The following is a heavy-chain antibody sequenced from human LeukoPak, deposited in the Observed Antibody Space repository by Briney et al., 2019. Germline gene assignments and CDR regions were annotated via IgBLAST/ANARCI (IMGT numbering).Heavy chain of an antibody. V-gene: IGHV5-51*01. CDR2: IYPGDSDT. D-gene: IGHD6-19*01. CDR3: ATTIAVAGTPAFDI. Sequence: GESLKISCQGSGYSFTSYWIGWVRQLPGKGLEWMGIIYPGDSDTRYSPSFQGQVTISADKSISTAYLQWSSLKASDTAMYYCATTIAVAGTPAFDIWGQGTMVTVSS. J-gene: IGHJ3*02. CDR1: GYSFTSYW.